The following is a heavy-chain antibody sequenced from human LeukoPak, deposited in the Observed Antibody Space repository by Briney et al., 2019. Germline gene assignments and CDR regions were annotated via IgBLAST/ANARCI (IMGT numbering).Heavy chain of an antibody. J-gene: IGHJ4*02. Sequence: ASVKVSCKASGGTFSSYAISWVRQAPGQGLEWMGRIIPILGTANYAQKFQGRVTITADKSTSTAYMELSSLRSEDTAVYYCAREERGGRGYYGSGSYLISNYWGQGTLVTVSS. CDR2: IIPILGTA. CDR1: GGTFSSYA. D-gene: IGHD3-10*01. CDR3: AREERGGRGYYGSGSYLISNY. V-gene: IGHV1-69*04.